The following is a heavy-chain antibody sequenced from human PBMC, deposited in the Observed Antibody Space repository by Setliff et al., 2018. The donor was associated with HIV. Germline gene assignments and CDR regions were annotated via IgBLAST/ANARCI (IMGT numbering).Heavy chain of an antibody. D-gene: IGHD2-2*01. J-gene: IGHJ6*03. CDR3: ARDRDIVVVPASPQGYYYYMDV. Sequence: PSETLSLTCTVSGGSISSGNYYWSWIRQPAGKGLEWIGRIYSSGSTNYNPSLKSRVTISINTSKNQFSLKLNSVTAADTAVYYCARDRDIVVVPASPQGYYYYMDVWGKGTTVTVSS. V-gene: IGHV4-61*02. CDR1: GGSISSGNYY. CDR2: IYSSGST.